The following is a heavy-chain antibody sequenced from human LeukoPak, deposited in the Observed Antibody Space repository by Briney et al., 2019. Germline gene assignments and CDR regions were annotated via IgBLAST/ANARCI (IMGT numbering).Heavy chain of an antibody. V-gene: IGHV4-59*01. CDR3: ARDKGYYDSSGDAFDI. J-gene: IGHJ3*02. Sequence: KASETLSLTCTVSDGSITSYYWTWVRQPPGKGLEWIGNIYYSGRTNHNPSLKSRVTISVDTSKNQFSLKLSSVTAADTAVCYCARDKGYYDSSGDAFDIWGQGTMVTVSS. CDR1: DGSITSYY. D-gene: IGHD3-22*01. CDR2: IYYSGRT.